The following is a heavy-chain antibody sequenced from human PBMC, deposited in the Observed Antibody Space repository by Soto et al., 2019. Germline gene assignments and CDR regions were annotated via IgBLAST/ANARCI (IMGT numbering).Heavy chain of an antibody. V-gene: IGHV4-59*01. CDR1: GGSISSYY. CDR2: IYYSGST. CDR3: ARTRGGKKEMATVVYFDY. Sequence: SETLSLTCTVSGGSISSYYWSWIRQPPGKGLEWIGYIYYSGSTNYNPSLKSRVTISVDTSKNQFSLKLSSVTAADTAVYYCARTRGGKKEMATVVYFDYWGQGTLVTVSS. J-gene: IGHJ4*02. D-gene: IGHD4-4*01.